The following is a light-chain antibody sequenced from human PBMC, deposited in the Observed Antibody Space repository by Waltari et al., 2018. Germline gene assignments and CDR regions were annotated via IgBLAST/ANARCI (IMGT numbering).Light chain of an antibody. Sequence: EIVLTQSPGTLSLSPGERATLSCRASQTVRTTYLAWYQQKPGQAPTLLIYGASSRATGIPDRFSGSGSVTDCSLTISSLEPEDFAVYYCQQYDISPLTFGGGTKVEIK. CDR3: QQYDISPLT. J-gene: IGKJ4*01. CDR2: GAS. V-gene: IGKV3-20*01. CDR1: QTVRTTY.